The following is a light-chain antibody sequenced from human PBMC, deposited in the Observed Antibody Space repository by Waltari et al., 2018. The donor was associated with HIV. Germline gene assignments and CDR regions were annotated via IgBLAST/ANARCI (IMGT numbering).Light chain of an antibody. V-gene: IGLV1-44*01. CDR1: SSNIGSNS. J-gene: IGLJ2*01. CDR2: SIK. CDR3: AAWDDSLNAVV. Sequence: QSVLTQPPSASGTPGQRVTISCSGSSSNIGSNSVNWYQQLPGTAPKLLLHSIKQRPSGVPDRFSGSKSGTSASLASSGLKSEDEADYYCAAWDDSLNAVVFGGGTKLTVL.